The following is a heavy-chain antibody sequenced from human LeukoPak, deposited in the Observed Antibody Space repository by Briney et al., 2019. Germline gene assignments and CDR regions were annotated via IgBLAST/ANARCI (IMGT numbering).Heavy chain of an antibody. D-gene: IGHD6-13*01. CDR1: GGSFSGYY. J-gene: IGHJ4*02. Sequence: PSETLSLTCAVYGGSFSGYYWSWIRQPPGKGLEWIGEINHSGSTNYNPSLKSRVTISVDTSKNQFSLKLSSVTAADTAVYCCARGGGRRYSSSWYVVDYWGQGTLVNVSS. CDR3: ARGGGRRYSSSWYVVDY. V-gene: IGHV4-34*01. CDR2: INHSGST.